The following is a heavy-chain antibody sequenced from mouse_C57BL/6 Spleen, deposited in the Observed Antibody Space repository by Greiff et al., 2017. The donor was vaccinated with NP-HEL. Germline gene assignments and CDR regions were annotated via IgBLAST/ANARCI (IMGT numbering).Heavy chain of an antibody. J-gene: IGHJ4*01. Sequence: VKLVESGPELVKPGASVKISCKASGYAFSSSWMTWVKQRPGKGLEWIGRICPGDGDTNYHGKFKGKATLTADKSTSTAYMQLSSLTSEDCAVYIGARLSDCGSTAYAMDYWGQGTSVTVSS. V-gene: IGHV1-82*01. CDR2: ICPGDGDT. CDR1: GYAFSSSW. CDR3: ARLSDCGSTAYAMDY. D-gene: IGHD1-1*01.